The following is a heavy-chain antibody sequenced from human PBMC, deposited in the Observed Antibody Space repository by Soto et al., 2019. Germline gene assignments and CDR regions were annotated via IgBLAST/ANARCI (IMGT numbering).Heavy chain of an antibody. D-gene: IGHD6-13*01. V-gene: IGHV4-59*01. J-gene: IGHJ5*02. CDR1: GGSISSYY. Sequence: PSETLSLTCTVSGGSISSYYWSWILQPPGKGLEWIGYIYYSGSTNYNPSLKSRVTISVDTSKNQFSLKLSSVTAADTAVYYCARDSGIAAAGTGDWFDPWGQGTLVTVSS. CDR3: ARDSGIAAAGTGDWFDP. CDR2: IYYSGST.